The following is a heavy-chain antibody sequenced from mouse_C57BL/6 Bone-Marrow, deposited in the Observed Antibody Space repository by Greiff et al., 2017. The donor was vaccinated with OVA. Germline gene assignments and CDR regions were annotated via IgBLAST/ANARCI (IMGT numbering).Heavy chain of an antibody. CDR2: INPSTGGT. V-gene: IGHV1-42*01. Sequence: EVQRVESGPELVKPGASVKISCKASGYSFTGYYMNWVKQSPEKSLEWIGEINPSTGGTTYNQKFKAKATLTVDKASSTAYMQLKSLTSEDSAVYYCARWGGYYLDYWGQGTTLTVSS. J-gene: IGHJ2*01. CDR1: GYSFTGYY. CDR3: ARWGGYYLDY. D-gene: IGHD1-1*02.